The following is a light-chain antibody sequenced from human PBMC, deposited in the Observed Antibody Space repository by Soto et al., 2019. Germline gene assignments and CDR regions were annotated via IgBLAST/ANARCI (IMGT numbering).Light chain of an antibody. Sequence: EIVLTQSPGTLSLSPGEKATLSCRASQSVSSSYLAWYQQKPGQAPRVLIYGASSGATGIPDRFSGSGSGTDFTLTISRLEPEDFAVYYCQQYGSSPPWTFGQGTKVEIK. CDR1: QSVSSSY. V-gene: IGKV3-20*01. CDR3: QQYGSSPPWT. CDR2: GAS. J-gene: IGKJ1*01.